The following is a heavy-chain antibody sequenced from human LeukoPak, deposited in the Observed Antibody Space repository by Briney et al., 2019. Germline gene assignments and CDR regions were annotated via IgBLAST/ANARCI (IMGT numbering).Heavy chain of an antibody. D-gene: IGHD1-7*01. CDR3: ARSPNYKGYFDY. CDR1: GDSVSSNSAS. CDR2: TFYRSKWYN. V-gene: IGHV6-1*01. J-gene: IGHJ4*02. Sequence: SQTLSLTCAISGDSVSSNSASWNWIRQSPSRGLEWLGRTFYRSKWYNDYSVSLKGRIAINPDTSKNQFSLHPDSVTPEDTAVYYCARSPNYKGYFDYWGQGTLVTVSS.